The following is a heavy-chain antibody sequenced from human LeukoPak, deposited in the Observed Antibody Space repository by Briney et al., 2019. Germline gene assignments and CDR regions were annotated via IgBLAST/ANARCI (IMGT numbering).Heavy chain of an antibody. D-gene: IGHD6-19*01. CDR2: INPNSGGT. Sequence: ASVKVSCKASGYTFTGYYMHWVRQALGQGLEWMGWINPNSGGTNYAQKFQGRVTMTRDTSISTAYMELSRLRSDDTAVYYRARGSNIAVAGTHLDYWGQGTLVTVSS. CDR3: ARGSNIAVAGTHLDY. V-gene: IGHV1-2*02. J-gene: IGHJ4*02. CDR1: GYTFTGYY.